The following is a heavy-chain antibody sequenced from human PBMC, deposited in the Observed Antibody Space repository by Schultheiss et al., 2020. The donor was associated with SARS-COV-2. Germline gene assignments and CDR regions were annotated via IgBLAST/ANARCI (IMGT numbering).Heavy chain of an antibody. Sequence: GESLKISCKASGYTFTSYYMHWVRQAPGQGLEWMGWIKPNSGDIKYAQKFQGRVTMTRDTSITTAYLELSRLTSDDTALYFCARTTLGYCSGRGCYYFYYGMDVWGQGTAVTVSS. CDR2: IKPNSGDI. CDR1: GYTFTSYY. CDR3: ARTTLGYCSGRGCYYFYYGMDV. D-gene: IGHD2-15*01. J-gene: IGHJ6*02. V-gene: IGHV1-2*02.